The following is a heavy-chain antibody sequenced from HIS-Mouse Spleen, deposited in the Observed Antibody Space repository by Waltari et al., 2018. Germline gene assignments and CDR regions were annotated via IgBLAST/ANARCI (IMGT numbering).Heavy chain of an antibody. CDR1: GFNFRSNG. V-gene: IGHV3-30*18. CDR3: AKDRGSQFDY. Sequence: QVQLVESGGGGVQPGRSLRLACAASGFNFRSNGMHWVRQAPGKGLEWVAVISYDGSNKYYADSVKGRFTISRDNSKNTLYLQMNSLRAEDTTVYYCAKDRGSQFDYWGQGTLVTVSS. D-gene: IGHD1-26*01. J-gene: IGHJ4*02. CDR2: ISYDGSNK.